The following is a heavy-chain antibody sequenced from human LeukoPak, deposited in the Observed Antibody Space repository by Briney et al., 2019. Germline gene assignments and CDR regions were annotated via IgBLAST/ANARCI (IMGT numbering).Heavy chain of an antibody. CDR1: GGSFSGYY. CDR3: ARGDPSHLDY. V-gene: IGHV4-34*01. J-gene: IGHJ4*02. Sequence: KPSETLSLTCAVYGGSFSGYYWNWIRQPPGKGREGIGEINHSGSNNYNPSLKSRVTISVDTSKNQFSLKLSSVTAADTAVYYCARGDPSHLDYWGQGTLVTVSS. CDR2: INHSGSN.